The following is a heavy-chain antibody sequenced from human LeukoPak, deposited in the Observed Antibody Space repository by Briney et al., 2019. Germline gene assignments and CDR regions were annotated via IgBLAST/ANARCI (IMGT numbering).Heavy chain of an antibody. V-gene: IGHV1-2*02. Sequence: ASVKVSCKASGYTFTGYSMHWVRQAPGQGLEWMGWINPNSGGTNYAQKFQGRVTMTRDTSISTAYMELSRLRSDDTAVYYCARGDEQQLVLRYYFDYWGQGTLVTVSS. CDR2: INPNSGGT. CDR3: ARGDEQQLVLRYYFDY. CDR1: GYTFTGYS. J-gene: IGHJ4*02. D-gene: IGHD6-13*01.